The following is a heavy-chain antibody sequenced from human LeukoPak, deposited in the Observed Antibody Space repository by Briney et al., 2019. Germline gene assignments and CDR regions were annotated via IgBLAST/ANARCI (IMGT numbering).Heavy chain of an antibody. J-gene: IGHJ6*02. V-gene: IGHV1-18*01. Sequence: ASVKVSCKASGYTFTSYGISWVRQAPGQGLEWMGWISVYNGNTNYAQKLQGRVTMTTDTSTSTAYMELRSLRSDDTAVYYCARDPGMVTTPYYYGMDVWGQGTTLTVSS. CDR2: ISVYNGNT. CDR3: ARDPGMVTTPYYYGMDV. CDR1: GYTFTSYG. D-gene: IGHD4-11*01.